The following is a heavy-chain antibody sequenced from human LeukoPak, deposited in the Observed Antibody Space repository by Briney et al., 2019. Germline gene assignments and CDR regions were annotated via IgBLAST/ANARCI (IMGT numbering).Heavy chain of an antibody. V-gene: IGHV1-8*03. CDR3: ARTVILYYYYYMDV. D-gene: IGHD2-21*01. CDR2: MNPNSGNT. Sequence: ASVKVSCKASGYTFTSYDINWVRQATGQGLEWMGWMNPNSGNTGYAQKFQGRVTITRNTSISTAYMELSSLRSEDTAVYYCARTVILYYYYYMDVWGKGTTVTVSS. J-gene: IGHJ6*03. CDR1: GYTFTSYD.